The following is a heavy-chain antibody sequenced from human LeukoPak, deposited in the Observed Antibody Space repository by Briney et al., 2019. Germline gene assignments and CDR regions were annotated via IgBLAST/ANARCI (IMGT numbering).Heavy chain of an antibody. D-gene: IGHD3-3*01. Sequence: SETLSLTCAVYGGSFSGYYWGWIRQPPGKGLEWIGEINHSGSTNYNPSLKSRVTISVDTSKNEFSLNLTSVTAADTAIYYCARGLASGYPPIPFDYWGQGTLVTVSS. J-gene: IGHJ4*02. CDR2: INHSGST. CDR1: GGSFSGYY. V-gene: IGHV4-34*01. CDR3: ARGLASGYPPIPFDY.